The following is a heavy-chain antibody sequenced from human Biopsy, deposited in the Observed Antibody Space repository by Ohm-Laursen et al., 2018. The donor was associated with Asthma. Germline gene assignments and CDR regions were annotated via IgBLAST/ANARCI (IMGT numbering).Heavy chain of an antibody. J-gene: IGHJ1*01. CDR1: GFTFSSYA. D-gene: IGHD3-3*01. CDR3: ARTFHFWSPYHAEHYQL. V-gene: IGHV3-7*01. Sequence: SLRLSCAASGFTFSSYAMSWVRQVPGQGLEWVANIKHDGSEKNHVDSLKGRFTISRDNAKNLLFLQMNSLRAEDTAVHYCARTFHFWSPYHAEHYQLWGQGTLVTVSS. CDR2: IKHDGSEK.